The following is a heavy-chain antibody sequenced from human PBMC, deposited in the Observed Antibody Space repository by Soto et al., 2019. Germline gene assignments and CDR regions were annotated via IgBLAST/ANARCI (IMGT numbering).Heavy chain of an antibody. J-gene: IGHJ6*02. Sequence: LRLSCAASGFTFSSYWMHWVRQAPGKGLVWVSRINSDGSSTSYADSVKGRFTISRDNAKNTLYLQMNSLRAEDTAVYYCARLNYCSGGSCYHYYYYYGMDVWGQGTTVTVSS. D-gene: IGHD2-15*01. CDR1: GFTFSSYW. CDR3: ARLNYCSGGSCYHYYYYYGMDV. V-gene: IGHV3-74*01. CDR2: INSDGSST.